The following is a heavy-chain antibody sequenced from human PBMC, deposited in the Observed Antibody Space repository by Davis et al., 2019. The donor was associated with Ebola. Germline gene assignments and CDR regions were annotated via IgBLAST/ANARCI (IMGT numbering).Heavy chain of an antibody. CDR3: AGDSSGYNSERMYYTYYMDV. Sequence: LSLTCAASEFPFSSYSMNWVRQAPGKGLEWVANINQDGSEKNYVDSVKGRFTISRDNAKNSLYVQMNSLRAEDTAVYYCAGDSSGYNSERMYYTYYMDVWGTGATVTVSS. CDR1: EFPFSSYS. J-gene: IGHJ6*03. V-gene: IGHV3-7*01. D-gene: IGHD3-22*01. CDR2: INQDGSEK.